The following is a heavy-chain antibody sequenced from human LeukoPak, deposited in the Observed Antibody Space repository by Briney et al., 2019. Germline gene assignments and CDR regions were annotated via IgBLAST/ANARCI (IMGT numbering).Heavy chain of an antibody. V-gene: IGHV4-39*07. J-gene: IGHJ4*02. D-gene: IGHD6-19*01. CDR1: GGSISSSPYY. CDR2: IYYSGST. Sequence: SETLSLTCTVSGGSISSSPYYWGWICQPPGKGLEWIGSIYYSGSTYYNPSLKSRVTISVDTSKNQFSLKLSSVTAADTAVYYCARDQIAVAATDYWGQGTLVTVSS. CDR3: ARDQIAVAATDY.